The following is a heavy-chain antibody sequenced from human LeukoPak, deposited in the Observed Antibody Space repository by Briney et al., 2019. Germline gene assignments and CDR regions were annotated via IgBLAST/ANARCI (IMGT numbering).Heavy chain of an antibody. J-gene: IGHJ4*02. D-gene: IGHD2-15*01. CDR2: IRSKPNSYTT. CDR3: TRQDCSGGSCSYVDY. CDR1: GFTFSSYA. V-gene: IGHV3-73*01. Sequence: GRSLRLSCAASGFTFSSYAMSWVRQASGKGLEWVGLIRSKPNSYTTVYAASVQGRFTISRDDSKNTAYLQMNSLKAEDTAVYYCTRQDCSGGSCSYVDYWGQGTLVTVSS.